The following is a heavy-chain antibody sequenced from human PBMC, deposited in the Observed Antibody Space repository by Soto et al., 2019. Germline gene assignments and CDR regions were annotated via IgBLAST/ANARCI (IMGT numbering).Heavy chain of an antibody. Sequence: GGSLRLSWEASGFTFTDFAMHWVRQAPGKGLEWVPLISYEGTNEYYAASVKGRCTISRDNSKNTLHLQMNSLRAEDTAVYYCARQAYDSYYGMDVWGQGTTVTVSS. CDR2: ISYEGTNE. CDR1: GFTFTDFA. D-gene: IGHD3-22*01. CDR3: ARQAYDSYYGMDV. V-gene: IGHV3-30-3*01. J-gene: IGHJ6*01.